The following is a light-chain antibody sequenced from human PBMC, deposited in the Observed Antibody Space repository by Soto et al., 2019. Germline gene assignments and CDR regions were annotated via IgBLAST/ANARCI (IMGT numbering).Light chain of an antibody. Sequence: DIQMTQSPSSLSASVGDRVTITCRASRTISSYLNWYQQKPGKAPNLLIYAASNLQGGVPSRFSGSGSGTDFTLTISSLQPEDFATYYCLQDYNYPWTFGQGTKVDIK. V-gene: IGKV1-39*01. CDR1: RTISSY. CDR3: LQDYNYPWT. J-gene: IGKJ1*01. CDR2: AAS.